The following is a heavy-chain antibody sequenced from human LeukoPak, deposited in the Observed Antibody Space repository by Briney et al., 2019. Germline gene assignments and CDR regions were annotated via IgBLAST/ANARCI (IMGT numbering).Heavy chain of an antibody. CDR2: IRNKANGGTT. CDR1: RFTFSDYY. J-gene: IGHJ3*02. CDR3: SRFYSSGWASGAFDI. Sequence: GGSLRLSCVASRFTFSDYYMIWLRQAPGKGLEWIGFIRNKANGGTTEYAASVKGRFTISRDDSKTIAHLQMSSLKTEDTAVYYCSRFYSSGWASGAFDIWGQGTMVTVSS. D-gene: IGHD3-22*01. V-gene: IGHV3-71*01.